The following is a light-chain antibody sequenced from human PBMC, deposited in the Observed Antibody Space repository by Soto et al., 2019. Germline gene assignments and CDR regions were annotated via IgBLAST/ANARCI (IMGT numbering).Light chain of an antibody. CDR3: QHCYCSPYT. Sequence: EILMTQSPATLSLSPGERATISCRASQTIDSSLTWYQRKPGKAPRLLIYDASTMPSGVPARFSGSGSGTDFTLTISSLQSEDFAIYYCQHCYCSPYTFGRGTKVDIK. CDR2: DAS. CDR1: QTIDSS. J-gene: IGKJ2*01. V-gene: IGKV3-15*01.